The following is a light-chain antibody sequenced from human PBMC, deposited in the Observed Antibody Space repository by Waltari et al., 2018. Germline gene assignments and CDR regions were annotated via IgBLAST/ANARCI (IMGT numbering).Light chain of an antibody. CDR1: QTLLYSANNKNY. CDR3: QQYYSTPPT. Sequence: DIVMTQYPDSLAVSLYERATINCLFSQTLLYSANNKNYLAWYQQKPGQPPKLLIYWASARESGVPDRFSGSGSGTDFTLTISSLQAEDVAVYYCQQYYSTPPTFGQGTRLEIK. V-gene: IGKV4-1*01. CDR2: WAS. J-gene: IGKJ5*01.